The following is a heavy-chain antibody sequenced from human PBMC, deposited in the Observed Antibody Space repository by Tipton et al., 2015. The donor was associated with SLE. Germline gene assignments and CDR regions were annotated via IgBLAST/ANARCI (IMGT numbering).Heavy chain of an antibody. CDR2: IYSGGST. CDR1: GFTFSTYA. J-gene: IGHJ3*02. Sequence: SLRLSCAASGFTFSTYAMHWVRQAPGKGLEWVSVIYSGGSTYYADSVKGRFTISRDDSKNTLYLHMNSLRAEDTAVYYCARDGRSFWSGLRAFDIWGQGTMVTVSS. D-gene: IGHD3-3*01. CDR3: ARDGRSFWSGLRAFDI. V-gene: IGHV3-66*01.